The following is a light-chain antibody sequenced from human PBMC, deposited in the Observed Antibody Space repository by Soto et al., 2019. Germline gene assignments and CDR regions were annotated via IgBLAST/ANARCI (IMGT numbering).Light chain of an antibody. CDR2: GAS. CDR3: HQYNNWPRT. V-gene: IGKV3-15*01. Sequence: EIVMTQSPATLSVSPGERATLSCRASEVVSSNLAWYQQKPGQAPRLLISGASTRATGIPARFSGSGSGTEFTLTISSLQSEDSAVYYCHQYNNWPRTFGQGTKVEIK. CDR1: EVVSSN. J-gene: IGKJ1*01.